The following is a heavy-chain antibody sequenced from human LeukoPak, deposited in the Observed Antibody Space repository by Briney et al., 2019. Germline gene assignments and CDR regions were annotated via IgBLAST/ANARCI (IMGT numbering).Heavy chain of an antibody. Sequence: SETLSLTCADYGGSFSGYYWSWIRQPPGKGLEWIGEINHSGSTNYNPSLKSRVTISVDTSKNQFSLELSSVTAADTAVYYCARKYYDSSGYHGDFDYWGQGTLVTVSS. J-gene: IGHJ4*02. CDR1: GGSFSGYY. CDR2: INHSGST. V-gene: IGHV4-34*01. D-gene: IGHD3-22*01. CDR3: ARKYYDSSGYHGDFDY.